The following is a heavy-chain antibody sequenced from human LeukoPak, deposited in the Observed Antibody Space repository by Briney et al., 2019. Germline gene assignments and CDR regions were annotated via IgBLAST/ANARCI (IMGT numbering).Heavy chain of an antibody. CDR3: AGIAVAGTPFVDY. CDR2: INHSGST. CDR1: GGSFSGYY. J-gene: IGHJ4*02. D-gene: IGHD6-19*01. V-gene: IGHV4-34*01. Sequence: SETLSLTCAVYGGSFSGYYWSWIRQPPGKGLEWIGEINHSGSTNYNPSLKSRVTISVDTSKNQFSLKLSSVTAADAAVYYCAGIAVAGTPFVDYWGQGTLVTVSS.